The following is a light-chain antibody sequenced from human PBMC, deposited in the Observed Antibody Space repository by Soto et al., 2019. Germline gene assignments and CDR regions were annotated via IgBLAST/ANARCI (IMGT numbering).Light chain of an antibody. CDR3: QQYKTYPWS. V-gene: IGKV1-13*02. CDR2: DAS. J-gene: IGKJ1*01. CDR1: QGISSA. Sequence: AIQLTQSPSSLSASVGDRVTITCRASQGISSALAWYQQKPGEAPNLLIYDASSLQSGVPSRFSGTGSGIEVTLTISSQLPDDFATYYCQQYKTYPWSFGQGTKVEIK.